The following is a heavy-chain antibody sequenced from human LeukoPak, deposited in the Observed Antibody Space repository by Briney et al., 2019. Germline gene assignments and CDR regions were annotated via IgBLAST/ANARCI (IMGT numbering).Heavy chain of an antibody. D-gene: IGHD3-16*01. CDR2: IYHSGST. V-gene: IGHV4-30-2*03. J-gene: IGHJ4*02. CDR1: GGSISSGGYS. Sequence: PSETLSLTCAVSGGSISSGGYSWSWIRQPPGKGLEWIGYIYHSGSTYYNPSLKSRVTISVDTSKNQFSLKLSSVTAADTAVYYCARHPYDYVWGSYVDYWGQGTLVTVSS. CDR3: ARHPYDYVWGSYVDY.